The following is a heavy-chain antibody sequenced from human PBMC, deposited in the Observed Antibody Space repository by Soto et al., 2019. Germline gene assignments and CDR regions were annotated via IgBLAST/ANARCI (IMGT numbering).Heavy chain of an antibody. D-gene: IGHD3-22*01. J-gene: IGHJ4*02. CDR2: ISGSGGST. CDR3: AKDFVYDSSVYLPYFDY. V-gene: IGHV3-23*01. CDR1: GFTFSSYA. Sequence: GGSLRLSCAASGFTFSSYAMSWVRQAPGKGLEWVSAISGSGGSTYYADSVKGRFTISRDNSKNTLYLQMNSLRAEDTAVYYCAKDFVYDSSVYLPYFDYWGRGTLVTVSS.